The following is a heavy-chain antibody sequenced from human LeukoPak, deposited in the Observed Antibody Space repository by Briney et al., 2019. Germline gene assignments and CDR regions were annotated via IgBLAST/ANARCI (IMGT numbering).Heavy chain of an antibody. J-gene: IGHJ3*02. CDR3: AKALGGAALDAFDI. Sequence: GGSLRLSCAASGLTFSYYWMDWVRQAPGEGLEWVSGVSDSGGSTYCADSVKGRFTISRDNSKSTLYLQMNSLRAEDTAVYYCAKALGGAALDAFDIWGQGTMVTVSS. V-gene: IGHV3-23*01. CDR1: GLTFSYYW. CDR2: VSDSGGST. D-gene: IGHD6-6*01.